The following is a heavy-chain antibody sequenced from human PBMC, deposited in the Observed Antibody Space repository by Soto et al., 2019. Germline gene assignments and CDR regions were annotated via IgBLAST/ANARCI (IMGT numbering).Heavy chain of an antibody. Sequence: SETLSLTCTVSGDSVSNGNSYWSWIRQPPVKGLEWIGYTYYSGSTNYNPSLKSRVTISVDTSKNQFSLRLSSVTAADTAVYYCARGGAYYYYYGMDVWGQGTTVTVSS. V-gene: IGHV4-61*01. CDR2: TYYSGST. CDR3: ARGGAYYYYYGMDV. J-gene: IGHJ6*02. CDR1: GDSVSNGNSY.